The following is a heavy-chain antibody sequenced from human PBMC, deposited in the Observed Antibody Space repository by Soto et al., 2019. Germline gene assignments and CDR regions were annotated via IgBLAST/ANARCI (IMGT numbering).Heavy chain of an antibody. D-gene: IGHD5-18*01. CDR1: GFTFSRYV. CDR3: AKDDTAMVSWFYP. Sequence: PGGSLRLSCAASGFTFSRYVMHWVRQAPGKGLEWVAVISYDGSNKYYADSAKGRFTISRDNSKNTLYLQMNSLRAEDTAVYYCAKDDTAMVSWFYPWGQGTLVTVSS. V-gene: IGHV3-30*18. J-gene: IGHJ5*02. CDR2: ISYDGSNK.